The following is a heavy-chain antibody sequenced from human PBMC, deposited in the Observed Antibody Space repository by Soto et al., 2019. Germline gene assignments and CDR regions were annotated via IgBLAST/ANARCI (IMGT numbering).Heavy chain of an antibody. Sequence: GESLRLSCVASGLTVSPNYMAWVRQAPEMGLEWVSILYTEGTTYYADSVKGRFTISRDSSKNTLFLQMDSLRAEDTAVYYCVRPRPSGENYGMDVWGQGTTVTVSS. CDR1: GLTVSPNY. D-gene: IGHD3-16*01. V-gene: IGHV3-53*01. J-gene: IGHJ6*02. CDR3: VRPRPSGENYGMDV. CDR2: LYTEGTT.